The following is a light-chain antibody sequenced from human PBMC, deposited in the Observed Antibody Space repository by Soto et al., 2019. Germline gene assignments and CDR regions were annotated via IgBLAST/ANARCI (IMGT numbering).Light chain of an antibody. Sequence: QSALTQPPSASGSPGQSVTISCTGTSSDVGTHGYVSWYQQHAGKAPKLMIYDVTKRPSGVPDRFSGSKSANTASLTVSGLQAEDEADYYCSSFTGTTTLDVFGTGTKLTVL. CDR2: DVT. CDR3: SSFTGTTTLDV. CDR1: SSDVGTHGY. V-gene: IGLV2-8*01. J-gene: IGLJ1*01.